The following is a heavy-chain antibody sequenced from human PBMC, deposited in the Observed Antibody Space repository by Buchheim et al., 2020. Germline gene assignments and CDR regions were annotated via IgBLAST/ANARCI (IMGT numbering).Heavy chain of an antibody. D-gene: IGHD5-18*01. CDR1: GDSINSKDYY. J-gene: IGHJ4*02. V-gene: IGHV4-39*07. CDR3: ARIIRSAMVPQYSDS. CDR2: IYYNGRM. Sequence: QLHLQESGPGLVKPSETLSLTCFVSGDSINSKDYYWGWVRQPPGKGLEWIGNIYYNGRMSSNPSLKSRVTMSVDTSRNQFSLNLSSVTAADTAVYFCARIIRSAMVPQYSDSWGQGTL.